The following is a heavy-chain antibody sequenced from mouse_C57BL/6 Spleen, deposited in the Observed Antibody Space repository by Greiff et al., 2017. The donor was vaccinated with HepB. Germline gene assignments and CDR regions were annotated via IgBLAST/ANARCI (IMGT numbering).Heavy chain of an antibody. V-gene: IGHV1-63*01. CDR2: IYPGGGYT. J-gene: IGHJ4*01. CDR3: ARRNEDDYGDYYAMDY. CDR1: GYTFTNYW. Sequence: QVQLQQSGAELVRPGTSVKMSCKASGYTFTNYWIGWAKQRPGHGLEWIGDIYPGGGYTNYNEKFKGKATLTADKSSSTAYMQFSSLTSEDSAIYYCARRNEDDYGDYYAMDYWGQGTSVTVSS. D-gene: IGHD2-4*01.